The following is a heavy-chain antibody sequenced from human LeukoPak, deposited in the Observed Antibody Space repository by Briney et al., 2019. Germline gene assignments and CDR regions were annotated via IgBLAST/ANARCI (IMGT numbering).Heavy chain of an antibody. Sequence: GGSLRLSCGGSGFTFNSYSMNWVRQAPGKGLEWLSYIKNDGSKIYYTDAVKGRFTISRDNAKNSLFLQMNSLRAEDTAVYYCVRGSLSDRGDYWGQGTLVTASS. CDR2: IKNDGSKI. D-gene: IGHD3-16*01. V-gene: IGHV3-48*01. CDR3: VRGSLSDRGDY. J-gene: IGHJ4*02. CDR1: GFTFNSYS.